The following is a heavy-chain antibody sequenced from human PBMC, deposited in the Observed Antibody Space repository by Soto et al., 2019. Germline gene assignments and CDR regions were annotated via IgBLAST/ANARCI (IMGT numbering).Heavy chain of an antibody. D-gene: IGHD6-13*01. CDR3: ARGRQQLVPNFDY. V-gene: IGHV4-30-4*01. CDR2: IYYSGST. CDR1: GGSISSGDYY. J-gene: IGHJ4*02. Sequence: TLSLTCTVSGGSISSGDYYWSWIRQPPGKGLEWIGYIYYSGSTYYNPSLKSRVTISVDTSKNQLSLKLSSVTAADTAVYYCARGRQQLVPNFDYWGQGTLVTVSS.